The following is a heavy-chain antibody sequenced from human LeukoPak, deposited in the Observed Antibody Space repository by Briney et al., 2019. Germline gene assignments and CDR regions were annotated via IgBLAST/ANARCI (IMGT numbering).Heavy chain of an antibody. D-gene: IGHD1/OR15-1a*01. CDR3: VKVITGWNTFAFDL. CDR2: IGGNGGLP. Sequence: GGSLRLSCVASGFTFEDYTMLWVRQAPGKGLEWVSLIGGNGGLPFYGDSVEGRFTISRDNGRDSVYLQMNSLRTEDTALYYCVKVITGWNTFAFDLWGPGTMVTVS. J-gene: IGHJ3*01. V-gene: IGHV3-43*02. CDR1: GFTFEDYT.